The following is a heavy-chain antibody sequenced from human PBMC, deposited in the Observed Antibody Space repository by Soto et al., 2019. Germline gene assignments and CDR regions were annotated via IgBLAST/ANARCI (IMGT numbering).Heavy chain of an antibody. Sequence: QVQLVESGGGVVQPGRSLRLSCAASGFTFSSYGMHWVSQAPGKGLERVAVISYDGSNKYYADSVKGRFTISRDNSKNTLYLQMNSLRAEDTAVYYCAKSRGSYYYYYYGIDVWGQGTTVTVSS. CDR2: ISYDGSNK. J-gene: IGHJ6*02. V-gene: IGHV3-30*18. D-gene: IGHD3-10*01. CDR1: GFTFSSYG. CDR3: AKSRGSYYYYYYGIDV.